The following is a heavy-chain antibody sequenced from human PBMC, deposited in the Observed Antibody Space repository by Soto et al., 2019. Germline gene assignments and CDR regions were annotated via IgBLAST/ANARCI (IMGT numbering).Heavy chain of an antibody. V-gene: IGHV4-61*01. Sequence: LSLTCTVSAGSVSSGSYYWSWIRQPPGKGLEGFGYIYDGGSTNYNPTLKSRVTISVDTYKNQVSLRLSSVTAADAALYYCARRNYYGSGSYPFDFWGQGTLVTVSS. D-gene: IGHD3-10*01. CDR2: IYDGGST. CDR3: ARRNYYGSGSYPFDF. CDR1: AGSVSSGSYY. J-gene: IGHJ4*02.